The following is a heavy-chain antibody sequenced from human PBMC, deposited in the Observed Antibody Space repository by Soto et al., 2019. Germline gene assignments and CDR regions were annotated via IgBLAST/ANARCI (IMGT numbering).Heavy chain of an antibody. CDR3: ARESCTNGVCYTSAFDI. V-gene: IGHV3-53*01. D-gene: IGHD2-8*01. Sequence: GSLRLSRAAPGFTGSINYISVVRPAPGEGLEWVSVIYSGGSTYYADSVKGRFTISRDNSKNTLYLQMNSLRAEDTAVYYCARESCTNGVCYTSAFDIWGQGTMVTVSS. J-gene: IGHJ3*02. CDR1: GFTGSINY. CDR2: IYSGGST.